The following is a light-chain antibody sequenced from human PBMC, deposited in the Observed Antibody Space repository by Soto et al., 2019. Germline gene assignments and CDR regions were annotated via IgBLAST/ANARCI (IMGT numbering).Light chain of an antibody. J-gene: IGKJ4*01. CDR1: QSISSY. CDR2: DAS. V-gene: IGKV3-11*01. Sequence: EIVLTQSPATLSLSPGERATLSCRASQSISSYLAWYQQKPGQAPRLLIYDASNRATGIPARFSGSGSGTDFTVTISSLEPEDFAVYYCQQRSSWRATFGGGTKVEIK. CDR3: QQRSSWRAT.